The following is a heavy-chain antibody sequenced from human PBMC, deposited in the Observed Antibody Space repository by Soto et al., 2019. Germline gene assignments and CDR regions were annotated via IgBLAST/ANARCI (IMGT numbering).Heavy chain of an antibody. CDR2: ISAYNGNT. CDR3: ARDLGGGINYYYYMDV. Sequence: ASVKVSCKASGYTFTSYGISWVRQAPGQGLEWMGWISAYNGNTNYAQKLQGRVTMTTDTSTSTAYMELRSLRSDDTAVYYCARDLGGGINYYYYMDVWGKGTTVTVSS. J-gene: IGHJ6*03. V-gene: IGHV1-18*01. CDR1: GYTFTSYG. D-gene: IGHD3-16*01.